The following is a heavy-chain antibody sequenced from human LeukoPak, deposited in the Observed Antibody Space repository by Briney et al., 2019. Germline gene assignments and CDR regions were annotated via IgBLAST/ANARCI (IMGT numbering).Heavy chain of an antibody. CDR1: GFTFSDYY. V-gene: IGHV3-11*05. Sequence: KPGGSLRLSCAASGFTFSDYYMSWIRQAPGKGLEWVSYISSSSSYTNYADSVKGRFTISRDNAKNSLYLQMNSLRAEDTAVYYCARGGYSSGWYGPLGDYWGQGTLVTVSS. CDR2: ISSSSSYT. J-gene: IGHJ4*02. D-gene: IGHD6-19*01. CDR3: ARGGYSSGWYGPLGDY.